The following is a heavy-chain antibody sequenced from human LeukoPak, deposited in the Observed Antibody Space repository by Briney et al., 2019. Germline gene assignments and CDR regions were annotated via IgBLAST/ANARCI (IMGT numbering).Heavy chain of an antibody. D-gene: IGHD1-1*01. CDR1: GGSFSGYY. Sequence: PSETLSLTCAVYGGSFSGYYWSWIRQPPGKGLEWIGEINHSGSTNYNPSLKSRVTISVDTSKNQFSLKLSSVTAADTAVYYCARRLNGWNDLDYWGQGTLVTVSS. J-gene: IGHJ4*02. CDR3: ARRLNGWNDLDY. V-gene: IGHV4-34*01. CDR2: INHSGST.